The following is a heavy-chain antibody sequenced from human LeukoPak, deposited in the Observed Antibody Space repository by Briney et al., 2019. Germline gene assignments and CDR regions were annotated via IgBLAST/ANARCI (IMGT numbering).Heavy chain of an antibody. CDR1: GFTFSDYG. V-gene: IGHV3-7*01. CDR2: IKQDGSEK. Sequence: GGTLRLSCAASGFTFSDYGMSWVRQAPGKGLEWVANIKQDGSEKYYVDSVKGRFTISRDNAKNSLYLQMNSLRAEDTAVYYCARDAESGWGAFDIWGQGTMVTVSS. D-gene: IGHD6-19*01. J-gene: IGHJ3*02. CDR3: ARDAESGWGAFDI.